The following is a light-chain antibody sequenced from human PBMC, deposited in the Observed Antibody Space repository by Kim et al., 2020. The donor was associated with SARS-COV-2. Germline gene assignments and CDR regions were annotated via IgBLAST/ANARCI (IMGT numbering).Light chain of an antibody. V-gene: IGLV1-44*01. Sequence: GQRFTISCSGSSSNIVSNTVNWYQQLPGTAPKLLIYSNNQRPSGVPDRISGSKSGTSASLAISGLQSEDEADYYCAAWDGSLNGVVFGGGTQLTVL. J-gene: IGLJ2*01. CDR2: SNN. CDR1: SSNIVSNT. CDR3: AAWDGSLNGVV.